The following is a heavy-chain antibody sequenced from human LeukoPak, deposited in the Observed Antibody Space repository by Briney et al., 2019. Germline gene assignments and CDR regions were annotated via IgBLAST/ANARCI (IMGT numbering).Heavy chain of an antibody. D-gene: IGHD3-10*01. V-gene: IGHV3-21*04. J-gene: IGHJ4*02. Sequence: GGSLRLSCAASGFTFSSYSINWVRQAPGKGLEWVSCVSSTSSFIYYADSVKGRFTISRDNAKNSLYLQMNSLRAEDTAVYYCARGHPPGYWGQGTLVTVSS. CDR2: VSSTSSFI. CDR3: ARGHPPGY. CDR1: GFTFSSYS.